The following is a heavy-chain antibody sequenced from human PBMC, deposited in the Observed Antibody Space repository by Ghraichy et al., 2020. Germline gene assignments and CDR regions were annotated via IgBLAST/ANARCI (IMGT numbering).Heavy chain of an antibody. CDR3: AGLGYCSSTSCLDYGMDV. CDR2: IIPIFGTA. CDR1: GGTFSSYA. D-gene: IGHD2-2*01. V-gene: IGHV1-69*13. J-gene: IGHJ6*02. Sequence: SVKVSCKASGGTFSSYAISWVRQAPGQGLEWMGGIIPIFGTANYAQKFQGRVTITADESTSTAYMELSSLRSEDTAVYYCAGLGYCSSTSCLDYGMDVWGQGTTVTVSS.